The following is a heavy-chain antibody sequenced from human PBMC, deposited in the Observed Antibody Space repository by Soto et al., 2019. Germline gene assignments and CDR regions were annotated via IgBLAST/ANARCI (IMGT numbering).Heavy chain of an antibody. CDR1: NGSLSSSRW. J-gene: IGHJ4*02. CDR2: VAENGYI. V-gene: IGHV4-4*02. CDR3: ARNHYDGYDFDY. Sequence: QVQLQESGPGLVRPSETLSLSCSVSNGSLSSSRWWSWVRQSPGKRLEWIGEVAENGYIHCIPSLTCRLTISLDWSRYRFSLRLTSVPAADTALYYCARNHYDGYDFDYWGQGALVTVSS. D-gene: IGHD5-12*01.